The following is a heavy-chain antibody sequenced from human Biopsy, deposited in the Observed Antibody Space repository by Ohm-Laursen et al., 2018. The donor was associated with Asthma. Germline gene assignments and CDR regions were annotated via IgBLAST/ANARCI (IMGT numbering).Heavy chain of an antibody. J-gene: IGHJ3*02. V-gene: IGHV1-3*01. CDR2: INAGNGNT. CDR1: GYTFINYA. Sequence: ASVKVSCKVSGYTFINYAIHWVRQAPGQRLEWMGWINAGNGNTKYSQKFQGRVTITRDTSASTAYMDLSSLRSEDTAAYYCARTYYDFLTGQVNDVFAIWGQGTMVTVSS. CDR3: ARTYYDFLTGQVNDVFAI. D-gene: IGHD3-9*01.